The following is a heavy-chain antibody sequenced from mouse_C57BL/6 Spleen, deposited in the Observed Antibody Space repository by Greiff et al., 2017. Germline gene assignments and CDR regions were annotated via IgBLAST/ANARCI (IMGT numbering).Heavy chain of an antibody. Sequence: EVQVVESGGGLVKPGGSLKLSCAASGFTFSSYAMSWVRQTPEKRLEWVATISDGGSYTYYPDNVKGRFTISRDNAKNNLYLQMSHLKSEDIAMYYCARDDTTVVAEDYYAMDYWGQGTSVTVSS. CDR1: GFTFSSYA. J-gene: IGHJ4*01. CDR3: ARDDTTVVAEDYYAMDY. D-gene: IGHD1-1*01. V-gene: IGHV5-4*01. CDR2: ISDGGSYT.